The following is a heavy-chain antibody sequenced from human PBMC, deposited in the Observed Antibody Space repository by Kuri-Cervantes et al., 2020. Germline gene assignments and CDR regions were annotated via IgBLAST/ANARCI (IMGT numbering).Heavy chain of an antibody. J-gene: IGHJ3*02. D-gene: IGHD3-9*01. V-gene: IGHV3-30-3*01. CDR3: AKETLPPSAGYYSFAYNI. Sequence: GESLKISCAASGFTFSSYAMHWVRQAPGKGLEWVAVISYDGSNKYYADSVKGRFTISRDNSKNTLYLQMNTLRAEDTAVYFCAKETLPPSAGYYSFAYNIWGQGTVVTVSS. CDR1: GFTFSSYA. CDR2: ISYDGSNK.